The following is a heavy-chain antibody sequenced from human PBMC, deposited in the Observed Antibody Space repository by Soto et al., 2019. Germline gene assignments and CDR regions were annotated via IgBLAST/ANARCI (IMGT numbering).Heavy chain of an antibody. CDR1: GFTFSTFW. V-gene: IGHV3-7*03. CDR2: INQDGSEI. J-gene: IGHJ4*02. Sequence: PGGSLRLSCAASGFTFSTFWMNWVRQAPGKGLEWVANINQDGSEIYYVASVAGRFTISRVNAKASLFLQMNGLRAEDTAVYYCASSLGFGCRPFSCSIYWGQGTLVTISS. D-gene: IGHD2-2*01. CDR3: ASSLGFGCRPFSCSIY.